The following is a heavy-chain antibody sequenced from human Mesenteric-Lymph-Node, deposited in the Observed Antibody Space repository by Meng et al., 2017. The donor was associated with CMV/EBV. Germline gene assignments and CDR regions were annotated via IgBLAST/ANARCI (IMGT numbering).Heavy chain of an antibody. CDR3: ATERKWGTSSPDDDM. CDR1: GYTFTGYY. J-gene: IGHJ4*02. V-gene: IGHV1-2*02. Sequence: ASVKVSCKASGYTFTGYYMHWVRQAPGQGLEWMGWINPNSGGTNYAQKFQGRVTMTRDTSISTAYMELSRLRSDDTAVYFCATERKWGTSSPDDDMWDQGTLVTVSS. D-gene: IGHD1-26*01. CDR2: INPNSGGT.